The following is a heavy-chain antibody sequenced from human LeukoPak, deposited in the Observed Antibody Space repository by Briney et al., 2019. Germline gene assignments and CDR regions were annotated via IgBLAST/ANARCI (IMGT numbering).Heavy chain of an antibody. CDR2: ISAYNGNT. Sequence: ASVKVSCKASGYSFASYGISWVRQAPGQGLEWMGWISAYNGNTYFAQSLQHRVTMTTDTSTTTAYMELRSLRSDDTAIYYCAMIKLHYESGGYQRNNGFDPWGQGTLVTVSS. D-gene: IGHD3-22*01. CDR1: GYSFASYG. CDR3: AMIKLHYESGGYQRNNGFDP. J-gene: IGHJ5*02. V-gene: IGHV1-18*01.